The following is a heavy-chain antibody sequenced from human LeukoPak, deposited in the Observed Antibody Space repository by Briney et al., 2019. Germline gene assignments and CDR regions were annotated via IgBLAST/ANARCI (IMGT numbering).Heavy chain of an antibody. CDR1: GFTFSSYA. CDR3: AKTYYYDSRGSYYFAY. D-gene: IGHD3-22*01. Sequence: PGGSLRLSCAASGFTFSSYAMNWVRQAPGKGLEWVSGISGSGGSTYYADSVKGRFTISRDNSKNTLFLQMNSLRAEDTAVYYCAKTYYYDSRGSYYFAYWGQGTLVIVSS. J-gene: IGHJ4*02. V-gene: IGHV3-23*01. CDR2: ISGSGGST.